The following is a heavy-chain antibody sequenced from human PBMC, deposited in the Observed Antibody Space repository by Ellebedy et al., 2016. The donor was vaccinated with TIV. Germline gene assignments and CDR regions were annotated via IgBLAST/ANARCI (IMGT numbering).Heavy chain of an antibody. CDR1: GDRVPRSSVT. D-gene: IGHD3-3*01. CDR3: ARAIFSHGMDV. Sequence: SQTLSLTXXISGDRVPRSSVTWNWLRQSPSRGLEWLGRTYYRSKWSNDYAGSVRSRITINPDTSKNHFSLHLNSVTPEDTAVYYCARAIFSHGMDVWGQGTTVTVAS. J-gene: IGHJ6*02. CDR2: TYYRSKWSN. V-gene: IGHV6-1*01.